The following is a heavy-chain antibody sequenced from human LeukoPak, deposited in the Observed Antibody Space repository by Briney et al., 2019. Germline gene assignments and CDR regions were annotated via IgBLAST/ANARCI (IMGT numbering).Heavy chain of an antibody. CDR2: IYHSGST. Sequence: SETRSLTCTVSGYSISSGYYWGWIRQPPGKGLEWIGSIYHSGSTYYNPSLKSRVTISVDTSKNQFSLKLFSVTAADTAVYYCARVWTDSGTYYDDRGAFDYWGQGTLVIVSS. CDR1: GYSISSGYY. J-gene: IGHJ4*02. V-gene: IGHV4-38-2*02. D-gene: IGHD1-26*01. CDR3: ARVWTDSGTYYDDRGAFDY.